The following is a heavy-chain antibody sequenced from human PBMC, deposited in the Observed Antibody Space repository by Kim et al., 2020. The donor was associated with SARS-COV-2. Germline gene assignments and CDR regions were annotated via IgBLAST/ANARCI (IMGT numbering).Heavy chain of an antibody. V-gene: IGHV3-7*01. D-gene: IGHD3-3*01. Sequence: GGSLRLSCAASGFTFSSYWMSWVRQAPGKGLEWVANIKQDGSEKYYVDSVKGRFTISRDNAKNSLYLQMNSLRAEDTAVYYCARDWATLTYYDFWSGYYTGWFDTWGRGALVTVST. J-gene: IGHJ5*02. CDR1: GFTFSSYW. CDR3: ARDWATLTYYDFWSGYYTGWFDT. CDR2: IKQDGSEK.